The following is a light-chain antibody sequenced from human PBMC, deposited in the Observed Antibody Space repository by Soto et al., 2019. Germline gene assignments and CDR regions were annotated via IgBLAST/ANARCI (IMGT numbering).Light chain of an antibody. Sequence: QPVLTQPPSASGTPGQRVTISCSGSSSNIRSNTVVWYQHLPGTAPKLLIYRNNQRPSGVPDRFSGSKSGTSASLAISGLRAEDEADYYCAAWDDSLSGRVFGGGTKVTVL. J-gene: IGLJ2*01. V-gene: IGLV1-47*01. CDR3: AAWDDSLSGRV. CDR2: RNN. CDR1: SSNIRSNT.